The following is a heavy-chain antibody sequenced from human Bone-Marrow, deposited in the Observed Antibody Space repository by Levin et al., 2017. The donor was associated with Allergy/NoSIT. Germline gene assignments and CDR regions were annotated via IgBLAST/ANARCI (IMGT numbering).Heavy chain of an antibody. CDR1: GYSFSHSW. CDR2: IYPGDSDT. D-gene: IGHD1-1*01. V-gene: IGHV5-51*01. J-gene: IGHJ4*02. Sequence: HGESLKISCKASGYSFSHSWIAWVRQMPGKGLEWMGMIYPGDSDTKYSPSFQGQVTMSAHQPSYTAYLQLNSLKASDTATYYCATQQVYGSNYNWFFWGQGTRVTVSS. CDR3: ATQQVYGSNYNWFF.